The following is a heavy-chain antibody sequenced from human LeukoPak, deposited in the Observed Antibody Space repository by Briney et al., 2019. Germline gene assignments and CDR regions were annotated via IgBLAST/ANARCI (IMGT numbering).Heavy chain of an antibody. CDR1: GGSISSGDYY. D-gene: IGHD1-14*01. V-gene: IGHV4-30-4*08. J-gene: IGHJ6*03. CDR2: IYYSGST. Sequence: SQTLSLTCTVSGGSISSGDYYWRWIRQPPGKGLEWIGYIYYSGSTYYNPSLKSRVTISVDTSKNQFSLKLSSVTAADTAVYYCATGRNHYYYYMDVWGKGPTVTVSS. CDR3: ATGRNHYYYYMDV.